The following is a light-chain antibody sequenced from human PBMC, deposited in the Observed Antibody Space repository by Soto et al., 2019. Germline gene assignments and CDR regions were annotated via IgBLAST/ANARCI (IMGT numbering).Light chain of an antibody. CDR3: QQTYSTRRT. CDR2: AAS. CDR1: QSISSY. V-gene: IGKV1-39*01. J-gene: IGKJ1*01. Sequence: DIQMTQSPSSLSASVGDRVTITCRASQSISSYLNWYQQKPGKAPNLLIYAASSLQSGVSSRFSGSGSGTDFTLTISSLQPEDCGIYYCQQTYSTRRTFGQGTKVESK.